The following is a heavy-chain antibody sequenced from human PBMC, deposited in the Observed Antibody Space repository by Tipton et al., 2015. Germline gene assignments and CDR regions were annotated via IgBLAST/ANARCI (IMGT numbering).Heavy chain of an antibody. J-gene: IGHJ4*02. CDR1: GGSISSSSYY. D-gene: IGHD4-23*01. V-gene: IGHV4-39*07. CDR2: ISHSGNT. CDR3: ARARGRHGGLFDS. Sequence: TLSLTCTVSGGSISSSSYYWGWIRQPPGKGLEWIGSISHSGNTYYNPSLKSRVTMSRDTSKNQFSLKMTSVTTTDTAVYYCARARGRHGGLFDSWGQGTLVTVSS.